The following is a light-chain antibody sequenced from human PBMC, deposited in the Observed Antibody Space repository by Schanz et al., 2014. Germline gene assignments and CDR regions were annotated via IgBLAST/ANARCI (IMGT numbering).Light chain of an antibody. CDR1: SNDVGAYNY. V-gene: IGLV2-14*01. J-gene: IGLJ2*01. Sequence: QSALTQPASVSGSPGQSITISCTGTSNDVGAYNYVSWYQHHPGKAPKLIIYEVTNRPSGVPDRFSGSKSGNTASLTISGLQAEDEADYYCSSYSSTSTLVFGGGTKVTVL. CDR3: SSYSSTSTLV. CDR2: EVT.